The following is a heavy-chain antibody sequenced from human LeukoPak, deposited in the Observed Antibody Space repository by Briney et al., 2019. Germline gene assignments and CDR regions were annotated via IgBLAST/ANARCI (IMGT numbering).Heavy chain of an antibody. D-gene: IGHD1-1*01. CDR2: INPNSGGT. CDR1: GYTFTGYH. CDR3: VRGDNWNDDVDWFDP. V-gene: IGHV1-2*02. Sequence: ASVKVSCKASGYTFTGYHMHWVRQAPGQGLEWMGWINPNSGGTNYAQKFQGRVTMTRDTSISSAYMELSRLRSDDTAVYYCVRGDNWNDDVDWFDPWGQGTLVTVSS. J-gene: IGHJ5*02.